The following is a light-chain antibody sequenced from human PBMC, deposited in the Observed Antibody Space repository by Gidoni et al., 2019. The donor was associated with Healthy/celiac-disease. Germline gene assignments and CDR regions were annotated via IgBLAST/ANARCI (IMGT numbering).Light chain of an antibody. Sequence: EIVLTQSPGTLSLSPGERATLSCRASQSVSSSYLAWYQQKPSQAPRLLIYGASSRATGIPDRFSGSGSGTDFTLTIGRLEPEDFAVYYCQQYGSSPPTFGQGTKVEIK. V-gene: IGKV3-20*01. J-gene: IGKJ1*01. CDR3: QQYGSSPPT. CDR2: GAS. CDR1: QSVSSSY.